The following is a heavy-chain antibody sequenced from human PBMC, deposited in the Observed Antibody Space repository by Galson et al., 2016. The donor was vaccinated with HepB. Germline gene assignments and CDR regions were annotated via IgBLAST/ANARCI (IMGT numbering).Heavy chain of an antibody. CDR2: TSNLVDST. D-gene: IGHD6-13*01. Sequence: SLRLSCAASGFIFSNSVMSWVCQAPGKGLEWVLVTSNLVDSTYYADSVRGRFTISRDNSRNTLYLQMNSLRAEDTAVYYCAKASGYSNTWLNFWGQGTLVTVSS. CDR3: AKASGYSNTWLNF. V-gene: IGHV3-23*01. J-gene: IGHJ4*02. CDR1: GFIFSNSV.